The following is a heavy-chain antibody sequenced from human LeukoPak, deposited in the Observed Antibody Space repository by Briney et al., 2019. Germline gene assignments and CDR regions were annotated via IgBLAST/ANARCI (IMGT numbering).Heavy chain of an antibody. CDR2: FDPEDGET. J-gene: IGHJ4*02. V-gene: IGHV1-24*01. Sequence: ASVKVSCKVSGYTLTELSMHWVRQAPGKGLEWMGGFDPEDGETIYAQKFQGRVTMTEDTSTDTAYMELSSLRFEDTAVYYCATGRTFSGYDDYFDYWGQGTLVTVSS. CDR1: GYTLTELS. D-gene: IGHD5-12*01. CDR3: ATGRTFSGYDDYFDY.